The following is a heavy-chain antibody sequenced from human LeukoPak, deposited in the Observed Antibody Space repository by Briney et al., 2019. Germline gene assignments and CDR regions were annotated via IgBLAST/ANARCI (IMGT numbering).Heavy chain of an antibody. CDR3: AKALSHYDYVWGSYRYSATDY. CDR1: GFTFSDYS. V-gene: IGHV3-23*01. Sequence: GGSLRLSCATTGFTFSDYSMTWVRQAPGKGLEWVSAIGGSGGSTYYADSVKGRFTISRDNSKNTLYLQMNSLRAEDTAVYYCAKALSHYDYVWGSYRYSATDYWGQGTLVTVSS. J-gene: IGHJ4*02. D-gene: IGHD3-16*02. CDR2: IGGSGGST.